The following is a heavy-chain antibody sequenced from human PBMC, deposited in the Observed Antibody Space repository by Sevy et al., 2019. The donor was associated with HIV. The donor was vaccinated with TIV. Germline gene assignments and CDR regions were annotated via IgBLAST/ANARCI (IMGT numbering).Heavy chain of an antibody. J-gene: IGHJ4*01. Sequence: WETLSLTCTVSGDSISSNNFYWGWVRQPPEKGLEWIGSIYYTGSTYYNPSLKSRVTISVDTSKNQFSLKLTSVTAADTAVYYCAREAVALDYWGQGTLVTVSS. CDR1: GDSISSNNFY. CDR2: IYYTGST. D-gene: IGHD6-19*01. CDR3: AREAVALDY. V-gene: IGHV4-39*02.